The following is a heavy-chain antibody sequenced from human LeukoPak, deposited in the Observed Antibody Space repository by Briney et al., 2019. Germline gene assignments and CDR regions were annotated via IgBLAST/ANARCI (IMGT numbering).Heavy chain of an antibody. V-gene: IGHV3-23*01. CDR3: AKVVVITFGEFDY. J-gene: IGHJ4*02. D-gene: IGHD3-22*01. Sequence: PGGSLRLSCAASGFTFSSYAMSWVRQAPGKGLEWVSAISGSGGSTYYADSVKGRFTISRDDSKNTLYLQMNSLRAEDTAVYYCAKVVVITFGEFDYWGQGTLVTVSS. CDR1: GFTFSSYA. CDR2: ISGSGGST.